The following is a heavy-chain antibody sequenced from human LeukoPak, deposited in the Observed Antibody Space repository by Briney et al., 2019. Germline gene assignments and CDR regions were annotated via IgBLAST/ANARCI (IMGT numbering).Heavy chain of an antibody. Sequence: PGRSLRLSCAASGFTFSSYGMHWVRQAPGKGLEWVAVISYDGSNKYYPDSVKGRFTISRDNSKNTLYLQMNSLRAEDTAIYYCARVIRGYGSGTYYDWFDPWGQGTLVIVSS. CDR2: ISYDGSNK. CDR3: ARVIRGYGSGTYYDWFDP. CDR1: GFTFSSYG. V-gene: IGHV3-30*03. D-gene: IGHD3-10*01. J-gene: IGHJ5*02.